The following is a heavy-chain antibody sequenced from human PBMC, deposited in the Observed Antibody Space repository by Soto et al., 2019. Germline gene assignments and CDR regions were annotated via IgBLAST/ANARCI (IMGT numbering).Heavy chain of an antibody. CDR3: ARHPSRRQRWLQNYYYYYGMDV. V-gene: IGHV4-39*01. Sequence: SSETLSLTCTVSGGSISSSSYYWGWIRQPPGKGLEWIGSIYYSGSTYYNPSLKSRVTISVDTSKNQFSLKLSSVTAADTAVYYCARHPSRRQRWLQNYYYYYGMDVWGQGTTVTVSS. J-gene: IGHJ6*02. CDR2: IYYSGST. D-gene: IGHD5-12*01. CDR1: GGSISSSSYY.